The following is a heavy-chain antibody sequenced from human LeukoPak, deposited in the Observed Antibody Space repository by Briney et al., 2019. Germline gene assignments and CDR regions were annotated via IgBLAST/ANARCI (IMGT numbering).Heavy chain of an antibody. Sequence: ASVKVSCKXFGYTFTGYYLHWVRQAPGQGPEWMGQMNPNSGGTNYVQKFQGRVTMTRDTSISTAYMELTRLRSDDTAVYYCARDSPIMGTFYAFDIWGQGTMVTVSS. J-gene: IGHJ3*02. CDR1: GYTFTGYY. CDR3: ARDSPIMGTFYAFDI. CDR2: MNPNSGGT. D-gene: IGHD2/OR15-2a*01. V-gene: IGHV1-2*06.